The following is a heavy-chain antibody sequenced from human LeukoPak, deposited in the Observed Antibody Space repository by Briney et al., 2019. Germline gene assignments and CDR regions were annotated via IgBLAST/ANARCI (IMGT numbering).Heavy chain of an antibody. CDR3: ARELVALDY. J-gene: IGHJ4*02. CDR2: INSAGSTT. CDR1: GFTFSTYW. Sequence: GGSLRLSCAASGFTFSTYWMHWVRQAPGKGLVWVSRINSAGSTTTYADSVKGRFAISRDNAKNTLYLQMNSLRAEDTAVYYCARELVALDYWGQGTLVTVSS. D-gene: IGHD2-21*01. V-gene: IGHV3-74*01.